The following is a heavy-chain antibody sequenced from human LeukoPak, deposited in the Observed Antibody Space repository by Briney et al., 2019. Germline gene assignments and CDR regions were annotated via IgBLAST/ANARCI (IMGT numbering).Heavy chain of an antibody. D-gene: IGHD1-26*01. CDR1: GFTFSSYE. J-gene: IGHJ3*02. Sequence: PGGSLRLSCAASGFTFSSYEMNWVRQAPGKGLEWVSYISRSGSSIQYADSVKGRFTISRDNAKNSLYLQMNSLRAEDTAVYYCARDAIVGAPDAFDIWGQGTMVTVSS. V-gene: IGHV3-48*03. CDR2: ISRSGSSI. CDR3: ARDAIVGAPDAFDI.